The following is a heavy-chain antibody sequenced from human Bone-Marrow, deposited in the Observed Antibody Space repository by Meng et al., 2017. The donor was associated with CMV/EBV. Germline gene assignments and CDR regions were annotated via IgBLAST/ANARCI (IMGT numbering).Heavy chain of an antibody. V-gene: IGHV4-39*01. CDR2: IYYSGST. Sequence: SETLSLTCTVPGGSISSSSYYWGWIRQPPGKGLEWIGSIYYSGSTYYNPSLKCRVTISVDTSKNQFSLKLSSVTAADTAVYYCARLQVVPAAIVWYFDLWGRGTLVTVSS. CDR3: ARLQVVPAAIVWYFDL. J-gene: IGHJ2*01. CDR1: GGSISSSSYY. D-gene: IGHD2-2*01.